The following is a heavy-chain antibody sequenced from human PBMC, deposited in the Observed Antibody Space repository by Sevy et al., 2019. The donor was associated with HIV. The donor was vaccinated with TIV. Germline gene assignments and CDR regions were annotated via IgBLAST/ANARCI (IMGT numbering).Heavy chain of an antibody. CDR3: AGENAWGRGYS. J-gene: IGHJ4*02. Sequence: SETLSLTCTVSGGSITSLYWNWIRQPPGKGLEWIANIYYNGHINYNPSLKSRVTLSLDPSMNKFSLRLSSVAAADTAMYYCAGENAWGRGYSWGQGTLVTVSS. CDR1: GGSITSLY. D-gene: IGHD1-26*01. V-gene: IGHV4-59*08. CDR2: IYYNGHI.